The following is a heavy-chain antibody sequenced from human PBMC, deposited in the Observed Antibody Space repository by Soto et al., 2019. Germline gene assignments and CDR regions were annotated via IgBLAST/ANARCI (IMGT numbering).Heavy chain of an antibody. Sequence: EVQLVESGGGWVQPGGSLRLSCAASGFTFSDHYMDWVRQAPGKGLEWVGRSKNKANSYTTEYAASVKGRFTVSRDDSNYSLYLQMNSLKPEDTAVYYCSRSINRSAYPPMDVWGKGTTVTVSS. CDR3: SRSINRSAYPPMDV. D-gene: IGHD3-3*01. J-gene: IGHJ6*03. CDR1: GFTFSDHY. V-gene: IGHV3-72*01. CDR2: SKNKANSYTT.